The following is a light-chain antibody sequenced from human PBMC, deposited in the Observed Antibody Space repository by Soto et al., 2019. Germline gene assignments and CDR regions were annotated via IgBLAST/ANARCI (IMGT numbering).Light chain of an antibody. V-gene: IGKV3-20*01. CDR1: QTVTSNF. Sequence: EIVMTQSPGTLSLSPGERATLSCGASQTVTSNFLAWYQQKSGPAPRLLISGASTRATGIPDRFSGSGSGTDFTLTISRLEPEDFAVYYCQQYVSSPWTFGQGTKVEI. CDR3: QQYVSSPWT. CDR2: GAS. J-gene: IGKJ1*01.